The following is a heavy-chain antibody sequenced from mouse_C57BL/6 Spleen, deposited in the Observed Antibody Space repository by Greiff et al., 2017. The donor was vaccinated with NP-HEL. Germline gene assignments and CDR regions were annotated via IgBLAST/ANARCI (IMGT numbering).Heavy chain of an antibody. V-gene: IGHV1-80*01. D-gene: IGHD1-1*01. CDR2: IYPGDGDT. CDR1: GYAFSSYW. J-gene: IGHJ4*01. Sequence: VKLVESGAELVKPGASVKISCKASGYAFSSYWMNWVKQRPGKGLEWIGQIYPGDGDTNYNGKFKGKATLTADKSSSTAYMQLSSLTSEDSAVYFCARSTVVAHYYAMDYWGQGTSVTVSS. CDR3: ARSTVVAHYYAMDY.